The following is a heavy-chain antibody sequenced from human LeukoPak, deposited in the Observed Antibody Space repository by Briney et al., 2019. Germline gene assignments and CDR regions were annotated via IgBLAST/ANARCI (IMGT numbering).Heavy chain of an antibody. CDR2: IYYSGST. Sequence: SETLSLTCTVSGGSISSYYWSWIRQPPGKGLEWIGYIYYSGSTNYKSSLKSRVTISVDTSKNQFSLKLSSVTAADTAVYYCARGINPIVVVVAATRDYYYYMDVWGKGTTVTVSS. CDR1: GGSISSYY. D-gene: IGHD2-15*01. CDR3: ARGINPIVVVVAATRDYYYYMDV. V-gene: IGHV4-59*12. J-gene: IGHJ6*03.